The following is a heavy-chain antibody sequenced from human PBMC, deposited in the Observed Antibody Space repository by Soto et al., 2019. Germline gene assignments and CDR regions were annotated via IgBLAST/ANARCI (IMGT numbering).Heavy chain of an antibody. CDR2: INHSGST. Sequence: QVQLQQWGAGLLRPSETLSLTCAVNGGSFSVYYWSWIRQPPGRGLGWVGEINHSGSTNYNPSLKSRVTMSVDTSKNQFSLKLSSVTAADTAVYYCARGPIAKDLGPFDYWGQGTLVTVSS. CDR3: ARGPIAKDLGPFDY. CDR1: GGSFSVYY. J-gene: IGHJ4*02. V-gene: IGHV4-34*01.